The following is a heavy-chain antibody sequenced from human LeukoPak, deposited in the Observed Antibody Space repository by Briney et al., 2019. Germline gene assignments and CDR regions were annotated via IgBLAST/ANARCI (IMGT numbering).Heavy chain of an antibody. D-gene: IGHD4-17*01. CDR2: IFPSDSDT. J-gene: IGHJ4*02. Sequence: GESLKISCKGSGYSFTSHWIGWVRQMPGKGLEWMGIIFPSDSDTRYSPSFQGQVTISADKSSCTAYLQWSSLKASDTAMYYCARRNYGNKWHFDYWGQGTLVTVSS. CDR1: GYSFTSHW. CDR3: ARRNYGNKWHFDY. V-gene: IGHV5-51*01.